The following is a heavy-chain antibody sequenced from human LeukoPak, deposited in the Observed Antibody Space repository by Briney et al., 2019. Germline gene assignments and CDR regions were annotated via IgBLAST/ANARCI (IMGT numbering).Heavy chain of an antibody. D-gene: IGHD4-11*01. CDR1: GYTFTSHG. Sequence: GASVKVSCKASGYTFTSHGISWVRQAPGQGLEWMGWISGYNGKTNYAQNLQGRVTMTTDTSTSTAYVELGSLRSDDMAVYYCARDRVYDYSNPRGFDYWGQGTLVTVSS. V-gene: IGHV1-18*03. CDR3: ARDRVYDYSNPRGFDY. J-gene: IGHJ4*02. CDR2: ISGYNGKT.